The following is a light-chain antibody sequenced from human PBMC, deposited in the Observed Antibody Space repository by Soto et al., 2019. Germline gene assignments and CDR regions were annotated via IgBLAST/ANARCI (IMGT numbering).Light chain of an antibody. CDR1: QSVLYSSNNKNY. CDR2: WAS. J-gene: IGKJ2*01. V-gene: IGKV4-1*01. CDR3: QQYYSPPYT. Sequence: DIVMTQSPDSLAVSLGERATINCKSSQSVLYSSNNKNYLAWYQQTPGQPPKLLIYWASTRESGVPDRFSGSGSGTDFTLTISSLQAEDVAVYSCQQYYSPPYTFGQGTKLEIK.